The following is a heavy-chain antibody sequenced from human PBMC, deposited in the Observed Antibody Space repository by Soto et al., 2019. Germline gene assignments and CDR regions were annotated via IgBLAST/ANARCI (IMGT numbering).Heavy chain of an antibody. CDR1: GGSFSGYY. V-gene: IGHV4-34*01. J-gene: IGHJ4*02. CDR3: ARGDYFDPLGYFDY. CDR2: INHSGST. D-gene: IGHD3-9*01. Sequence: PDTLSLTCAVYGGSFSGYYWSWIRQPPGKGLEWIGEINHSGSTNYNPSLKSRVTISVDTSKNQFSLKLSSVTAADTAVYYCARGDYFDPLGYFDYWGQGTLVTVSS.